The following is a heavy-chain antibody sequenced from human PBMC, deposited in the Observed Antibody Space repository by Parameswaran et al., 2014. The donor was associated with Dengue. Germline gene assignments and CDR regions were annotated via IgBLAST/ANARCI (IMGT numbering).Heavy chain of an antibody. Sequence: KWIRQPPGKGLEWVSSISSSSSYIYYADSVKGRFTISRDNAKNSLYLQMNSLRAEDTAVYYCARDSLHPDLWGRGTLVTVSS. CDR3: ARDSLHPDL. CDR2: ISSSSSYI. J-gene: IGHJ2*01. V-gene: IGHV3-21*01.